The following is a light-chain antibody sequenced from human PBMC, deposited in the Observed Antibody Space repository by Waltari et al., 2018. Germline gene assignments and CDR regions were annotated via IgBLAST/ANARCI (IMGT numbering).Light chain of an antibody. CDR3: QQYGSSPWT. CDR1: QSVSSSY. CDR2: GAS. Sequence: EIVLTQSPGTLSLSPGVRATLSCRASQSVSSSYLAWYQQKPGQAPRVLIHGASNRATGIPDRFSGSGSGTDFTRTISRLEPEDFAVYYCQQYGSSPWTFGQGTKVEIK. V-gene: IGKV3-20*01. J-gene: IGKJ1*01.